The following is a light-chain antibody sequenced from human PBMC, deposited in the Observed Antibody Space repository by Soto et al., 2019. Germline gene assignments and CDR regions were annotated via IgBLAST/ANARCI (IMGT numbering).Light chain of an antibody. J-gene: IGLJ2*01. CDR3: LLYYGGTNVV. CDR1: TGAVTSGYY. CDR2: ITS. Sequence: QAVVTQEPSLTVSPGGTVTLTCASSTGAVTSGYYPNWFQQKPGQAPRALIYITSNKHSWTPARFSGALLGGKAALTLSGVQPEDEDEYYCLLYYGGTNVVFGGGTKLTVL. V-gene: IGLV7-43*01.